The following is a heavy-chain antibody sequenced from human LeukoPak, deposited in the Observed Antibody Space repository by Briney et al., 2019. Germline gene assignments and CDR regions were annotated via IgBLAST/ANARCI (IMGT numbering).Heavy chain of an antibody. J-gene: IGHJ4*02. CDR2: INSEGSST. CDR1: GFTFNNYA. D-gene: IGHD2-15*01. CDR3: ATLVVVAAKDY. Sequence: HSGGSLRLSCAASGFTFNNYAMSWVRQAPGKGLEWVSRINSEGSSTSYADSVKGRFTISRDNSKNTLYLQMNSLRAEDTAVYYCATLVVVAAKDYWGQGTLVTVSS. V-gene: IGHV3-74*01.